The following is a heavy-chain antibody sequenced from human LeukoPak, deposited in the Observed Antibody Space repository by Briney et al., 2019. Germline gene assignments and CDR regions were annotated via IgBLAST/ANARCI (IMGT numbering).Heavy chain of an antibody. CDR3: ATAANTYNWNYGRAFDI. J-gene: IGHJ3*02. V-gene: IGHV1-24*01. D-gene: IGHD1-7*01. CDR2: FDPEDGET. CDR1: GYTLTELS. Sequence: AASVKVSCKVSGYTLTELSMHWVRQAPGKGLEWMGGFDPEDGETIYAQKFQGRVTMTEDTSTDTAYMELSSPRSEDTAVYYCATAANTYNWNYGRAFDIWGQGTMVTVSS.